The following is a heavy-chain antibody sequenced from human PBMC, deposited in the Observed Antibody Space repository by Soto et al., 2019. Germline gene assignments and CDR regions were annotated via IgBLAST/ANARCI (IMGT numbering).Heavy chain of an antibody. V-gene: IGHV3-21*01. CDR1: GFTFSSYS. D-gene: IGHD3-9*01. CDR2: ISSSSSYI. CDR3: ARGRYFDWLSPWVYYYYYGMDV. Sequence: GGSLRLSCAASGFTFSSYSMNWVRQAPGKGLEWVSSISSSSSYIYYADSVKGRFTISRDNTKNSLYLQMNSLRAEDTAVYYCARGRYFDWLSPWVYYYYYGMDVWGQGTTVTVSS. J-gene: IGHJ6*02.